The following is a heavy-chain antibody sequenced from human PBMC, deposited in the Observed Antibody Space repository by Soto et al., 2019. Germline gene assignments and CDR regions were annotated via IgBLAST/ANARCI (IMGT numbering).Heavy chain of an antibody. J-gene: IGHJ4*02. D-gene: IGHD2-15*01. CDR2: ISTDRGDT. CDR3: ARDDLNRGGKYFDY. V-gene: IGHV1-18*01. Sequence: QVQLVQSGAEVKKPGASVKVSCKASGYSFTTHDITWLRQAPGKGLEWVGGISTDRGDTIYPQNLQGRVNMTTDSSTSTVYMELKSLRSDDTAVYYCARDDLNRGGKYFDYWGQGTLVTVSS. CDR1: GYSFTTHD.